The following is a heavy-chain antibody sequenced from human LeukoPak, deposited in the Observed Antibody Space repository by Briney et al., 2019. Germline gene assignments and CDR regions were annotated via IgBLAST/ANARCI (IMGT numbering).Heavy chain of an antibody. Sequence: GGSLRLSCAASGFTFSTYCMNWVRQAPGKGLEWVANIKQDGSEKYYADSVKGRFTLSRDSAKNSLYLQMNSLRAEDTAVYYCARAESANWYFDLWGRGTLVTVSS. V-gene: IGHV3-7*03. J-gene: IGHJ2*01. D-gene: IGHD3-10*01. CDR1: GFTFSTYC. CDR2: IKQDGSEK. CDR3: ARAESANWYFDL.